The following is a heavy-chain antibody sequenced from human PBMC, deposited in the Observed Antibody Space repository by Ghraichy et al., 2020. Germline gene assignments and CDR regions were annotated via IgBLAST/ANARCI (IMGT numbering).Heavy chain of an antibody. CDR3: AREKWSYGYPYYYGMDV. CDR2: INPSGGST. J-gene: IGHJ6*02. D-gene: IGHD5-18*01. Sequence: ASVKVSCKASGYTFTSYYMHWVRQAPGQGLEWMGIINPSGGSTSYAQKFQGRVTMTRDTSTSTVYMELSSLKSEDTAVYYCAREKWSYGYPYYYGMDVWGQGTTVTVSS. CDR1: GYTFTSYY. V-gene: IGHV1-46*01.